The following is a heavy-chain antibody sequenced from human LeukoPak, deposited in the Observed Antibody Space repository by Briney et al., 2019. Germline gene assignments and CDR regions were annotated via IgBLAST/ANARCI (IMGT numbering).Heavy chain of an antibody. CDR1: GDSISSGDYY. D-gene: IGHD3-10*01. CDR2: IYYSGST. Sequence: SETLSLTCTVSGDSISSGDYYWGWIRQPPGKGLEWIGSIYYSGSTYYNPSLKSRVTISVDTSKNQFSLKLSSVTAADTAVYYCARYYYGSGSYYYFDSWGQGTLVTVSS. CDR3: ARYYYGSGSYYYFDS. J-gene: IGHJ4*02. V-gene: IGHV4-39*01.